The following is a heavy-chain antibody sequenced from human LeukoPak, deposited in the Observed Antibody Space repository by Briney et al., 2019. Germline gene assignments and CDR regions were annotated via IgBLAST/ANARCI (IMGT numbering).Heavy chain of an antibody. Sequence: SQTLSLTCVISGDSVSSNSAAWNWIRQSPSRGLEWLGRTYYRSKWNNDYAVSMKSRITINPDTSKNQFSLQLNSVTPEDTAVYYCARGTDVFGALGFDFWGQGALVTVSS. CDR3: ARGTDVFGALGFDF. CDR1: GDSVSSNSAA. J-gene: IGHJ4*02. D-gene: IGHD3-16*01. V-gene: IGHV6-1*01. CDR2: TYYRSKWNN.